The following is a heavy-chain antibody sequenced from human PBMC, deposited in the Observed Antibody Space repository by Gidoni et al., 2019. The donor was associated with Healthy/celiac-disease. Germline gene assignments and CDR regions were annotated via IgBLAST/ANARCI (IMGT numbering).Heavy chain of an antibody. CDR1: GFTFSRYG. J-gene: IGHJ6*02. CDR2: ISYDGSNK. V-gene: IGHV3-30*18. CDR3: AKDLAGWYYYYGMDV. Sequence: QVKLVESGGGVVQPGRSLRISCAASGFTFSRYGMHWVRQAPGKGLEWVAVISYDGSNKYYADSVKGRVTIARDNSKNTLYLQMNSLRAEDTAVYYCAKDLAGWYYYYGMDVWGQGTTVTVSS. D-gene: IGHD6-19*01.